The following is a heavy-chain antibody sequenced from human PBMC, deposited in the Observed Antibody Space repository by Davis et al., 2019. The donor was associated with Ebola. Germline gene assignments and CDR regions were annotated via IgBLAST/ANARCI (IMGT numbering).Heavy chain of an antibody. CDR2: INHSGST. J-gene: IGHJ4*02. CDR1: GGSISSGGYY. Sequence: SETLSLTCTVSGGSISSGGYYWSWIRQPPGKGLEWIGEINHSGSTNYNPSLKSRVTISVDTSKNQFSLKLSCVTAADTAVYYCARGNLHFANYFSYWGQGTLVTVSS. CDR3: ARGNLHFANYFSY. D-gene: IGHD1-7*01. V-gene: IGHV4-39*07.